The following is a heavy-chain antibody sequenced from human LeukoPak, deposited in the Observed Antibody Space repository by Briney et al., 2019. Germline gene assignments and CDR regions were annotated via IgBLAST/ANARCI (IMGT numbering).Heavy chain of an antibody. CDR1: GFTFSSYA. CDR3: AKGSSTYSITSYWYFDL. J-gene: IGHJ2*01. CDR2: ISGSGGST. D-gene: IGHD6-13*01. V-gene: IGHV3-23*01. Sequence: PGGSLRLSCAASGFTFSSYAMSWVRQAPGKGLEWVSGISGSGGSTYYADSVKGRFTISRDNSKNTLYLQMNSLRAEDTAVYYCAKGSSTYSITSYWYFDLWGRGTLVTVSS.